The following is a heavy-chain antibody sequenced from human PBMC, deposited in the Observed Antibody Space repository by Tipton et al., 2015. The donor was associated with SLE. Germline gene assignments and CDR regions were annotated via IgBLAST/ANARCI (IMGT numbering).Heavy chain of an antibody. D-gene: IGHD1-7*01. CDR2: IYYSGST. V-gene: IGHV4-59*12. CDR1: GGSISSYY. Sequence: TLSLTCTVSGGSISSYYWSWIRQPPGKGLEWIGYIYYSGSTNYNPSLKSRVTISVDTSKNQFSLKVSSVTAADTAVYYCARAWTGTDDYYHYMDVWGKGTTVTVSS. J-gene: IGHJ6*03. CDR3: ARAWTGTDDYYHYMDV.